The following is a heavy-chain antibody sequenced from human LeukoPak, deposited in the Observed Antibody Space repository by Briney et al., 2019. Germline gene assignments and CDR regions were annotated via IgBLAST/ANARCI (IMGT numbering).Heavy chain of an antibody. Sequence: SETLSLTCTVSGGSITSYYWSWIRQPPGKGLEWIGYIYYSGSTNYNPSLKSRVIISVDTSKNQFSLKLSSVTAADTAVYYCARGGVNYKIAGPWGQGALVTVSS. J-gene: IGHJ5*02. CDR2: IYYSGST. CDR3: ARGGVNYKIAGP. CDR1: GGSITSYY. V-gene: IGHV4-59*01. D-gene: IGHD3-10*01.